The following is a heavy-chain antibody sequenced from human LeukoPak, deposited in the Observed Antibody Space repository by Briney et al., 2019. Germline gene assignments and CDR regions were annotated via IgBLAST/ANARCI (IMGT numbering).Heavy chain of an antibody. CDR3: AREGAYSSSWYGLFSYYGMDV. CDR1: GGTFSSYA. D-gene: IGHD6-13*01. CDR2: IIPIFGTA. J-gene: IGHJ6*02. Sequence: GASVTVSCKASGGTFSSYAISWVRQAPGQGLEWMGGIIPIFGTANYAQKFQGRVTITADESTSTAYMELSSLRSEDTAVYYCAREGAYSSSWYGLFSYYGMDVWGQGTTVTVSS. V-gene: IGHV1-69*13.